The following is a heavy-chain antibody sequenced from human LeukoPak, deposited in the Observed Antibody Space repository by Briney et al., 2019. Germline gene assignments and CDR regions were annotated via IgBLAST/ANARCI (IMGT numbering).Heavy chain of an antibody. Sequence: SETLSLTCTFSGGSISSYYWSWIRQPPGKGLEWIGYIYTSGSTKYNPSLKSRVTISVDTSKNQFSLKLSSVTAADTAVYYCANTRSSTRGYYFDYWGQGTLVTVSS. CDR1: GGSISSYY. J-gene: IGHJ4*02. D-gene: IGHD2-2*01. V-gene: IGHV4-4*09. CDR3: ANTRSSTRGYYFDY. CDR2: IYTSGST.